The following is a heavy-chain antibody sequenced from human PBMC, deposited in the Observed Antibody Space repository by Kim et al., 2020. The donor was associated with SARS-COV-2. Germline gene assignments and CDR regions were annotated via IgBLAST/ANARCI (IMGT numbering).Heavy chain of an antibody. CDR1: GFRFSGYW. CDR3: AREAGAALDY. Sequence: GGSLRLSCAASGFRFSGYWMSWVRQAPGKGLEWVANIKQDGSDKYYVDSVKGRFTISRDNAKNSLYLQMNSLRAEDTAVYYCAREAGAALDYWGQGSLVTGSS. CDR2: IKQDGSDK. V-gene: IGHV3-7*01. D-gene: IGHD6-13*01. J-gene: IGHJ4*02.